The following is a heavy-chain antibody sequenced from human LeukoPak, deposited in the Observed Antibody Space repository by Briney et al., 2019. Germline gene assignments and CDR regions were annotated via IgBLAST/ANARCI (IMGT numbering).Heavy chain of an antibody. V-gene: IGHV4-34*01. CDR2: INHSGST. CDR3: ARRYYWGSGAFDI. CDR1: GGSFSGYY. J-gene: IGHJ3*02. D-gene: IGHD1-20*01. Sequence: SETLSLTCAVYGGSFSGYYWSWIRQHPGKGLEWIGEINHSGSTNYNPSLKSRVTISVDTSKNQFSLKLSSVTAADTAVYYCARRYYWGSGAFDIWGQGTMVTVSS.